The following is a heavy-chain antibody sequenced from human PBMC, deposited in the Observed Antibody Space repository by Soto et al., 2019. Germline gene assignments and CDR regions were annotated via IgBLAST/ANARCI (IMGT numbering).Heavy chain of an antibody. Sequence: GGSLRLSCAASGFTFSSYSMNWVRQAPGKGLEWVSSISSSSSYIYYADSVEGRFTISRDNAKNSLYLQMNSLRAEDTAVYYCASGSYYYYYGMDVWGQGTTVTSP. CDR2: ISSSSSYI. V-gene: IGHV3-21*01. CDR3: ASGSYYYYYGMDV. J-gene: IGHJ6*02. CDR1: GFTFSSYS. D-gene: IGHD1-26*01.